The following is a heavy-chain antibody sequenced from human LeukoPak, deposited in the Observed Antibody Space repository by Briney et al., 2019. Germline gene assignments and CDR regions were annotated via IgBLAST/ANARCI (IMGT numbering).Heavy chain of an antibody. D-gene: IGHD2-2*01. CDR1: GGSISSYY. CDR2: IYYSGST. J-gene: IGHJ6*03. Sequence: SSETLSLTCTVSGGSISSYYWSWIRQPPGKGLEWIGYIYYSGSTNYNPSLKSRVTISVDTLKNQFSLKLSSVTAADTAVYYCARVLSAYCSSTSCYSWHYYYYMDVWGKGTTVTVSS. CDR3: ARVLSAYCSSTSCYSWHYYYYMDV. V-gene: IGHV4-59*01.